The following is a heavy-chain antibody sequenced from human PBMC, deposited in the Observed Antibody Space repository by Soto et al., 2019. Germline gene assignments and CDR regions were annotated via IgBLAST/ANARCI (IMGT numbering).Heavy chain of an antibody. V-gene: IGHV1-46*01. CDR3: ARMRSYSSPRRAYYYYGMDV. CDR1: GYTFTSYY. D-gene: IGHD5-18*01. J-gene: IGHJ6*02. CDR2: INPSGGST. Sequence: QVQLVQSGAEVKKPGASVKVSCKASGYTFTSYYMHWVRQAPGQGLEWMGIINPSGGSTSYAQKFQGRVTMTRDTSTSTVYMELSSLRSEDTAVYYCARMRSYSSPRRAYYYYGMDVWGQGTTVTVSS.